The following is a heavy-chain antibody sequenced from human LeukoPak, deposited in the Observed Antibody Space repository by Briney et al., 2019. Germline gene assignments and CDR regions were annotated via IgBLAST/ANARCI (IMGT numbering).Heavy chain of an antibody. CDR3: ARESWYLDL. J-gene: IGHJ2*01. V-gene: IGHV3-7*03. Sequence: GASLRLSCAASGFTFSSYAMSWVRQAPGKGLELVANIKHDGSEYYYVDSVKGRFTFSRDNAKDTLYLQMNSLRAEDTAVYYCARESWYLDLWGRGTLVTVSS. CDR1: GFTFSSYA. CDR2: IKHDGSEY.